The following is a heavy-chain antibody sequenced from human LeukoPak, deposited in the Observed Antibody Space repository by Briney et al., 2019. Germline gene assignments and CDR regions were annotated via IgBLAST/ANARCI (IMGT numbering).Heavy chain of an antibody. V-gene: IGHV3-74*01. J-gene: IGHJ4*02. CDR3: ARVPRMSNFDS. D-gene: IGHD2-8*01. CDR1: GFTFSSYW. Sequence: PGGSLRLSCAASGFTFSSYWMHWVRQAPGKGLVWVSRINNAGSSTTYADSVKGRFTISRDNAKNTLYLQMNSLRAEDTAVYFCARVPRMSNFDSWGQGTLVTVSS. CDR2: INNAGSST.